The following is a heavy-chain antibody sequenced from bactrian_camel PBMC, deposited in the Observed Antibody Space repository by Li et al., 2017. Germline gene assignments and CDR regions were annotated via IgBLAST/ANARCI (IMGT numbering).Heavy chain of an antibody. V-gene: IGHV3S9*01. D-gene: IGHD7*01. CDR2: IYSDGRT. J-gene: IGHJ4*01. CDR3: AAAAAGGLWCGGGRPFNY. Sequence: HVQLVESGGGSAQAGGSLRLSCTASGATASRNCMGWIRQAPGKGLEWVSRIYSDGRTYCADSVKGRFTISRDNAKNTLYLQMSSLKPEDSATYYCAAAAAGGLWCGGGRPFNYWGQGTQVTVS. CDR1: GATASRNC.